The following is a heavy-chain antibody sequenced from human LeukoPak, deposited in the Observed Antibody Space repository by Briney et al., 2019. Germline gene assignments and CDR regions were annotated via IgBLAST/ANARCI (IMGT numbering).Heavy chain of an antibody. CDR1: GGTFCSYA. CDR2: IIPIFGTA. CDR3: ASNRIQLWSDYFDY. J-gene: IGHJ4*02. D-gene: IGHD5-18*01. V-gene: IGHV1-69*01. Sequence: GASVKVSCKGSGGTFCSYAISWGRQAPGQGLEWMGGIIPIFGTANYAQKFQGRVTITADESTSTAYMELSSLRSEDTAVYYCASNRIQLWSDYFDYWGQGTLVTVSS.